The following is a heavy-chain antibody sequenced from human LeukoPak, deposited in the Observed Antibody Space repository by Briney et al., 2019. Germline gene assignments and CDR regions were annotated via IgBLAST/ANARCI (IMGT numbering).Heavy chain of an antibody. V-gene: IGHV3-30-3*01. D-gene: IGHD4-17*01. CDR1: GFTFSSYA. CDR3: ARLTVTYDAFDI. Sequence: GRSLRLSCAASGFTFSSYAMHWVRQAPGKGLEWVAVISYDGSNKYYADSVKGRFTISRDNSKNTLYLQMNSLRAEDTAVYYCARLTVTYDAFDIWGQGTMVTVSS. J-gene: IGHJ3*02. CDR2: ISYDGSNK.